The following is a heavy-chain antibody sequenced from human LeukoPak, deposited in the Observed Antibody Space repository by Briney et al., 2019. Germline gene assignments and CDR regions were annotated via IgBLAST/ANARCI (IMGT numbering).Heavy chain of an antibody. Sequence: GASVKVSCKASGYTFTGYYMHWVRQAPGQGLEWMGWINPNSGGTNYAQKFQGRVTMTRDTSISTAYKELSRLRSDDTAVYYCAREGADYYGSGSYHDYWGQGTLVTVSS. J-gene: IGHJ4*02. CDR3: AREGADYYGSGSYHDY. D-gene: IGHD3-10*01. V-gene: IGHV1-2*02. CDR1: GYTFTGYY. CDR2: INPNSGGT.